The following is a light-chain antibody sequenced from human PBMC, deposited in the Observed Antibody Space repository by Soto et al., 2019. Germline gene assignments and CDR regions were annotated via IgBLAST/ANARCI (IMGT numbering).Light chain of an antibody. CDR1: QSIRSW. V-gene: IGKV1-5*01. CDR2: DAS. CDR3: QQYNSYSRT. Sequence: DIQMTQSPSTLSASVGDRVTITCRASQSIRSWLAWYQQKPGKAPKLLIYDASSLESGVPSRFSGSGSGTEFTLTISSLRPDDFATYYCQQYNSYSRTFGQGTKVEIK. J-gene: IGKJ1*01.